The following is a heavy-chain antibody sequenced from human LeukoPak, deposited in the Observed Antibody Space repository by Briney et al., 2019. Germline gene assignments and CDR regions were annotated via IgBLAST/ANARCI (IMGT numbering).Heavy chain of an antibody. J-gene: IGHJ5*02. CDR1: GGSISSYY. Sequence: ASETLSLTCTVSGGSISSYYWSWIRRPPGKGLEWIGYIYYSGSTNYNPSLKSRVTISVDTSKNQFSLKLSSVTAADTAVYYCAGGLRNMGFDPWGQGTLVTVSS. V-gene: IGHV4-59*01. CDR2: IYYSGST. CDR3: AGGLRNMGFDP.